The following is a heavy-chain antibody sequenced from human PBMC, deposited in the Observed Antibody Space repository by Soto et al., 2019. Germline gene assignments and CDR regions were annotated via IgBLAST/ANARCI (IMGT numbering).Heavy chain of an antibody. D-gene: IGHD5-18*01. V-gene: IGHV4-39*01. CDR3: ARHWSSYQEWYFDL. CDR1: GGSISSSSYY. Sequence: QLQLQESGPGLVKPSETLSLTCTVSGGSISSSSYYWGWIRQPPGKGLEWIGSIYYSGSTYYNPSLQMRVTISVDTSKNQFSLKLSSVTAADTAVYYCARHWSSYQEWYFDLWGRGTLVTVSS. CDR2: IYYSGST. J-gene: IGHJ2*01.